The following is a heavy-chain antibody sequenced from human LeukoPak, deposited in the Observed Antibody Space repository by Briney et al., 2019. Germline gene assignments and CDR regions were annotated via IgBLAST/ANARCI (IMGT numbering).Heavy chain of an antibody. CDR1: SGSISNYD. CDR2: IYTSGST. D-gene: IGHD6-13*01. J-gene: IGHJ4*02. V-gene: IGHV4-4*07. CDR3: ARDGIHSSSWYSDY. Sequence: SETLSLTCTVSSGSISNYDWSWIRQPAGKGLEWIGRIYTSGSTNYNPSLKSRVTISVETSKNEFSLKLRSVTAADTAVYYCARDGIHSSSWYSDYWGQGTLVTVSS.